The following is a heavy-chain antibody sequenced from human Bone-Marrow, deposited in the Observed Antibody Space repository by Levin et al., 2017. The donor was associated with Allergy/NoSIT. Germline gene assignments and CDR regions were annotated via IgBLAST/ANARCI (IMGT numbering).Heavy chain of an antibody. V-gene: IGHV3-23*01. CDR3: AKEMTTVVPVFDY. Sequence: GGSLRLSCAASGFTFNNYAMSWVRQAPGKGLEWVSAITNSGRTYYADSVKGRFTVSRDNSKNTLYLQMNSLRADDTAVYYCAKEMTTVVPVFDYWGQGTLVTISS. CDR2: ITNSGRT. J-gene: IGHJ4*02. CDR1: GFTFNNYA. D-gene: IGHD4-23*01.